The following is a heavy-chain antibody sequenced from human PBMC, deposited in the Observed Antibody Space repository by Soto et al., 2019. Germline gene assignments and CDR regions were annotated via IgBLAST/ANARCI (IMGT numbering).Heavy chain of an antibody. CDR3: AKEGPARPYYYGMDV. D-gene: IGHD6-6*01. CDR1: GFTFSSYS. Sequence: PGGSLRLSCAASGFTFSSYSMNWVRQAPGKGLEWVSSISSSSSYIYYADSVKGRFTISRDNAKNSLYLQLNSLRAEDTAVYYCAKEGPARPYYYGMDVWGQGTTVTVSS. V-gene: IGHV3-21*04. J-gene: IGHJ6*02. CDR2: ISSSSSYI.